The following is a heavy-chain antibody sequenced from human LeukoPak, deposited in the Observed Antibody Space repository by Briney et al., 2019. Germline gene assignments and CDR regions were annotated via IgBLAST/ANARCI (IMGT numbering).Heavy chain of an antibody. CDR1: GYTFIGYY. CDR3: ARDRSGSRWRWFDP. D-gene: IGHD6-13*01. V-gene: IGHV1-46*01. CDR2: INPTGGSA. Sequence: ASVKVSCKASGYTFIGYYIHWVRQAPGQGLEWMGIINPTGGSASYAQKFQGRVSMTSDTSTSTLYLELSSLRSEDTAVYYCARDRSGSRWRWFDPWGQGTLVTVSS. J-gene: IGHJ5*02.